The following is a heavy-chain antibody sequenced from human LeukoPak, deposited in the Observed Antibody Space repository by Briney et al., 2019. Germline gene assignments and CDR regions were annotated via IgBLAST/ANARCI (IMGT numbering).Heavy chain of an antibody. CDR2: INTNTGNP. D-gene: IGHD6-13*01. CDR3: AGGLGSSSWYYFDY. J-gene: IGHJ4*02. CDR1: GYTFTIYA. Sequence: ASVTVSFKASGYTFTIYAMHWVRQAPGQGLEWMGWINTNTGNPTYAQGFTGRFVFSLDTSVSTAYLQISSLKAEDTAVYYCAGGLGSSSWYYFDYWGQGTLVTVSS. V-gene: IGHV7-4-1*02.